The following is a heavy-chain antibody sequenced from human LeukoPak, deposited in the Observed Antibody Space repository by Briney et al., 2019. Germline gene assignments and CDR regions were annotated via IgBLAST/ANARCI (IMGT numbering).Heavy chain of an antibody. J-gene: IGHJ4*01. CDR1: GFTFSSYW. Sequence: PGGSLRPSCAASGFTFSSYWMYWVRQAPGKGLVWVSRINTDGRTTNYADSVKGRFIISRDNAKNTLYLQMNSLRAEDTAVYYCARDITLTRGGRSDYWGHGTLVTVSA. V-gene: IGHV3-74*01. CDR2: INTDGRTT. CDR3: ARDITLTRGGRSDY. D-gene: IGHD3-10*01.